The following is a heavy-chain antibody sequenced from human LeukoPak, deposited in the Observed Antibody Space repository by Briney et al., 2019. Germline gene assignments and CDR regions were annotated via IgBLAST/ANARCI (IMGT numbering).Heavy chain of an antibody. CDR2: INPGDSDT. CDR1: GYSFTTYW. V-gene: IGHV5-51*01. CDR3: ARTGTYAEFDY. D-gene: IGHD6-13*01. J-gene: IGHJ4*02. Sequence: GESLKISCKGSGYSFTTYWIGWVRQMPGKGLEWMGIINPGDSDTRYSPSFQGQVTISADNSISTAYLQWSSRKASDTAMYYCARTGTYAEFDYWGQGSLVTVSS.